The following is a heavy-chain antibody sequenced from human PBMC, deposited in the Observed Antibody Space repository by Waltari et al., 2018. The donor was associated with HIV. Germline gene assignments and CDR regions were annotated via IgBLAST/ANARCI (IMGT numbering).Heavy chain of an antibody. J-gene: IGHJ4*02. CDR3: AKQATVTNGPSY. D-gene: IGHD4-17*01. Sequence: EVQLLESGGGLVQPGGSLRLSCAASGFTFSSYAMSWVRQAPGKGREVFSAISGRGGRTYYADSVKGRFTISRDNSKNTLYLQMNSLRAEDTAVYYCAKQATVTNGPSYWGQGTLVTVSS. V-gene: IGHV3-23*01. CDR2: ISGRGGRT. CDR1: GFTFSSYA.